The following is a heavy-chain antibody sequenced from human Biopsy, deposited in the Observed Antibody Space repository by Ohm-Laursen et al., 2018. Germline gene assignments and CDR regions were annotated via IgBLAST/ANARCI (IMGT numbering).Heavy chain of an antibody. J-gene: IGHJ5*02. CDR2: IIPIPNVA. CDR3: ARGEGSSWFDP. D-gene: IGHD1-26*01. Sequence: SVKVSCKASGDSFTSYAIGWVRQAPGQGLEWMGGIIPIPNVATYAQKFQGRITITADESTSTVYMELSSLTSDDTAVYFCARGEGSSWFDPWGHGTLVTVSS. CDR1: GDSFTSYA. V-gene: IGHV1-69*10.